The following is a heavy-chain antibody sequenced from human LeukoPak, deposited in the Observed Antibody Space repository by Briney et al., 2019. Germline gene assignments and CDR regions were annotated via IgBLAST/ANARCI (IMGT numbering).Heavy chain of an antibody. Sequence: PGGSLRLSCAASGFTFSNYWMSWVRQAPGKGLEWVANIKQDGSEKYYVDSVKGRSTISRDNAKTSLYLQMNSLRAEDTAVYYCASYIIVVPTRDYWGQGTLVTVSS. J-gene: IGHJ4*02. CDR3: ASYIIVVPTRDY. D-gene: IGHD2-2*01. V-gene: IGHV3-7*01. CDR1: GFTFSNYW. CDR2: IKQDGSEK.